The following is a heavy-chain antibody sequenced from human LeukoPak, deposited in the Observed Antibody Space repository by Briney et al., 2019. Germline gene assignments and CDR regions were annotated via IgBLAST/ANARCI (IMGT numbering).Heavy chain of an antibody. V-gene: IGHV4-59*08. Sequence: SETLSLTCTVSGGSISSHFWSWIRQPAGKGLEWIAYIYYSGSTDYNPSLKSRVTISVDTSKNQFSLKLSSVTAADTAVYYCARQTMTTADAFDIWGHGTMVTVSS. CDR3: ARQTMTTADAFDI. J-gene: IGHJ3*02. CDR1: GGSISSHF. CDR2: IYYSGST. D-gene: IGHD4-17*01.